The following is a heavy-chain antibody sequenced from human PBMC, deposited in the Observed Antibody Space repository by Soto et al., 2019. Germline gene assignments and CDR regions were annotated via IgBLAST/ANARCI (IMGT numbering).Heavy chain of an antibody. J-gene: IGHJ5*02. V-gene: IGHV4-34*01. Sequence: SDTLSLTCAVYGGSFSGYYWSWIRQPPGKGLEWIGEINHSGSTNYNPSLKSRVTISVDTSKNQFSLKLSSVTAADTAVYYCARGGENGWFDPWGQGTLVTVSS. CDR3: ARGGENGWFDP. CDR2: INHSGST. CDR1: GGSFSGYY. D-gene: IGHD3-10*01.